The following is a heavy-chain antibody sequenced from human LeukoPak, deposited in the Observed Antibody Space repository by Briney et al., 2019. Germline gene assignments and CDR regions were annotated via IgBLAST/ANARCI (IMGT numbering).Heavy chain of an antibody. V-gene: IGHV1-46*01. CDR2: INPSGGST. J-gene: IGHJ4*02. Sequence: ASVKVSCKASGYTFTSYYMHWVRQAPGQGLEWMGIINPSGGSTSYAQKFQGRVTMTRDTSTSTVYMELSSLRSEDTAVYYCARGPEDYGSGSYYNGDYFDYWGQGTLVTVSS. CDR3: ARGPEDYGSGSYYNGDYFDY. CDR1: GYTFTSYY. D-gene: IGHD3-10*01.